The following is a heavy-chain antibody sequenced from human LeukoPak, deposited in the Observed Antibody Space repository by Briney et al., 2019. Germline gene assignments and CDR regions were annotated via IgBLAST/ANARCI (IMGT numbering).Heavy chain of an antibody. Sequence: PSETLSLTCTVSGGSISSSSYYWGWIRQPPGKGLEWIGSIYYSGSTYYNPSLKSRVTISVDTSKNQFSLKLSSVTAAVTAVYYCARRVVRGVINYWGQGTLVTVSS. CDR2: IYYSGST. J-gene: IGHJ4*02. CDR3: ARRVVRGVINY. V-gene: IGHV4-39*01. D-gene: IGHD3-10*01. CDR1: GGSISSSSYY.